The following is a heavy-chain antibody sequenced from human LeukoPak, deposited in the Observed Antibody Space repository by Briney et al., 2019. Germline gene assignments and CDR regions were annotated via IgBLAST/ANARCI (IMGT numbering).Heavy chain of an antibody. CDR2: IYPGDSYT. V-gene: IGHV5-51*01. D-gene: IGHD6-13*01. J-gene: IGHJ1*01. Sequence: GGSLKISCKLSGYNLTSYWIGWVRQMSGKGLEWMGIIYPGDSYTRYGPSFQGQVTISADKSIRTAYLQWSRLSASDTAMYYCASLFPGIASWEIWGQGTLVTVSS. CDR1: GYNLTSYW. CDR3: ASLFPGIASWEI.